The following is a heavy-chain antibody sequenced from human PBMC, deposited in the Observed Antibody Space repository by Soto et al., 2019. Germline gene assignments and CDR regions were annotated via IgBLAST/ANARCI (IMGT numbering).Heavy chain of an antibody. CDR1: GFTFSSYS. CDR2: ISSSSRYI. CDR3: ARAADFWSGYYRVRNDSYYGMDV. Sequence: GGSLRLSCAASGFTFSSYSMNWVRQAPGKGLEWVSSISSSSRYIYYADSVKGRFTISRDNAKNSLYLQMNSLRAEDTAVYYCARAADFWSGYYRVRNDSYYGMDVWGQGTTVTAP. V-gene: IGHV3-21*01. D-gene: IGHD3-3*01. J-gene: IGHJ6*02.